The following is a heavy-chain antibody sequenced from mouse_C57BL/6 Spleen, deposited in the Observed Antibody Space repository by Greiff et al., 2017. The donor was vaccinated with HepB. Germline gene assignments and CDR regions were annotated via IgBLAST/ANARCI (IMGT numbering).Heavy chain of an antibody. J-gene: IGHJ1*03. CDR2: IDPETGGT. V-gene: IGHV1-15*01. Sequence: QVQLKQSGAELVRPGASVTLSCKASGYTFTDYEMHWVKQTPVHGLEWIGAIDPETGGTAYNQKFKGKAILTADKSSSTAYMELRSLTSEDSAVYYCTGIYYDYSSWGTGTTVTVSS. D-gene: IGHD2-4*01. CDR1: GYTFTDYE. CDR3: TGIYYDYSS.